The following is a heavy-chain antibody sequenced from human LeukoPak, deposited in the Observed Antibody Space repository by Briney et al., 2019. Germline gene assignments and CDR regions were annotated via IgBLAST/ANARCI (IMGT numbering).Heavy chain of an antibody. CDR3: ARDAYFYSSDH. CDR2: ISETGTTI. V-gene: IGHV3-11*04. J-gene: IGHJ4*02. Sequence: GGSLRLSCAASGFIFSDYYVTWLRQAPGKGLEWISYISETGTTIHYAASVKGRFTVSRDNTKNSLYLQMNSLRVEDTAVYYCARDAYFYSSDHWGQGTLVTVSS. CDR1: GFIFSDYY. D-gene: IGHD2-21*01.